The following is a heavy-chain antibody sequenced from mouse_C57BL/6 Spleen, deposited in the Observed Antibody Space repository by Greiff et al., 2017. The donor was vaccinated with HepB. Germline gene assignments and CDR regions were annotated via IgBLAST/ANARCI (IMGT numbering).Heavy chain of an antibody. CDR3: ARSRGVYYGSSYAMDY. CDR2: IDPEDGET. CDR1: GFNIKDYY. Sequence: EVQRVESGAELVKPGASVKLSCTASGFNIKDYYMHWVKQRTEQGLAWIGRIDPEDGETKYAPKFQGKATITADTSSNTAYLQLSSLTSEDTAVYYCARSRGVYYGSSYAMDYWGQGTSVTVSS. D-gene: IGHD1-1*01. J-gene: IGHJ4*01. V-gene: IGHV14-2*01.